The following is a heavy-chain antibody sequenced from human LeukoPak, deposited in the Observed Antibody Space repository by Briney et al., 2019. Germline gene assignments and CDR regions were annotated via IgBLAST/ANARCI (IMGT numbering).Heavy chain of an antibody. CDR2: IYYSGST. CDR3: ASASGSVLDY. V-gene: IGHV4-61*01. D-gene: IGHD3-10*01. Sequence: SETLSLTCTVSGGSISSSSYYWSWIRQPPGKGLEWIGYIYYSGSTNYNPSLKSRVTISVDTSKNQFSLKLSSVTAADTAVYYCASASGSVLDYWGQGTLVTVSS. CDR1: GGSISSSSYY. J-gene: IGHJ4*02.